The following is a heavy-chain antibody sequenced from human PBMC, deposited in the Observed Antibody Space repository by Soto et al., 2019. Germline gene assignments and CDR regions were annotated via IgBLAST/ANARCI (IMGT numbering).Heavy chain of an antibody. CDR3: TRLGGEQWLVFHYYMDV. J-gene: IGHJ6*03. Sequence: SVKVSCKASGGTFSSYTISWVRQAPGQGLEWMGRIIPILGIANYAQKFQGRVTITADKSTSTAYMELSSLRSEDTAVYYRTRLGGEQWLVFHYYMDVWGKGTTVTVS. D-gene: IGHD6-19*01. V-gene: IGHV1-69*02. CDR1: GGTFSSYT. CDR2: IIPILGIA.